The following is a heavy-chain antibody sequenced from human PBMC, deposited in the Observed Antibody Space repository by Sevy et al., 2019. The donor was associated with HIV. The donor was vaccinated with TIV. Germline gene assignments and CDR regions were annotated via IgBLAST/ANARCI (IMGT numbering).Heavy chain of an antibody. CDR1: GFTFSNAW. CDR3: TTDHRRDGIVVVPFEY. J-gene: IGHJ4*02. CDR2: IRSKAGGGTT. Sequence: GGSLRLSCAASGFTFSNAWMSWVRQSPGKGLEWVGRIRSKAGGGTTDYATIVKGKFTISRDDSKDILYLQLNSLETEDTAVYYCTTDHRRDGIVVVPFEYWGQGTLVTVSS. V-gene: IGHV3-15*01. D-gene: IGHD2-15*01.